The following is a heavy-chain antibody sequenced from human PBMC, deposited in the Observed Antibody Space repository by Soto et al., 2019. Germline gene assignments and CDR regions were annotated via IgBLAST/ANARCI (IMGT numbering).Heavy chain of an antibody. CDR3: AREGVTNYTDYYFDL. D-gene: IGHD4-4*01. CDR2: TYHRGTT. Sequence: SETLSLTCTVSGASISSYYWSWIRQPPGKGLEWMGFTYHRGTTNYNPSLKSRVTIVVDTSKNQFSLRLRSVTAADTAIYYCAREGVTNYTDYYFDLWGHGALVTVSS. J-gene: IGHJ4*01. CDR1: GASISSYY. V-gene: IGHV4-59*13.